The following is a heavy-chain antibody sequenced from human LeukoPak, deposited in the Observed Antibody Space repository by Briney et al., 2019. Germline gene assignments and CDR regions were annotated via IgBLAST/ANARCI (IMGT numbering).Heavy chain of an antibody. J-gene: IGHJ3*02. V-gene: IGHV1-69*05. Sequence: SVKVSCKASGGTFSSYAISWVRQAPGQGLEWMGRIIPIFGTANYAQKFQGRVTITTDESTSTAYMELSSLRSEDTAVYYCARGLTTTKKQNAFDIWGQGTMVTVSS. D-gene: IGHD3-22*01. CDR2: IIPIFGTA. CDR3: ARGLTTTKKQNAFDI. CDR1: GGTFSSYA.